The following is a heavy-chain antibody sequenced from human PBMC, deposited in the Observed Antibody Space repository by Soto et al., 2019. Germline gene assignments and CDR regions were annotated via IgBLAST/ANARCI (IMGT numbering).Heavy chain of an antibody. D-gene: IGHD3-10*01. Sequence: QVQLVQSGAEVKKPGASVKVSCKASGYTFTGYYMHWVRQAPGQGLEWMGWINPNSGGTNYAQKFQGWVTLTRDTSIHTACMELGRLRSDDTAVYYCARAYFGSGSYSPLAHWGQGTLVTVSS. CDR3: ARAYFGSGSYSPLAH. CDR2: INPNSGGT. CDR1: GYTFTGYY. J-gene: IGHJ4*02. V-gene: IGHV1-2*04.